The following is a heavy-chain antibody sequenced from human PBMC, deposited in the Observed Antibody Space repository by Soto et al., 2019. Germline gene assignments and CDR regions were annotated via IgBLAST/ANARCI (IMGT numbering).Heavy chain of an antibody. D-gene: IGHD5-18*01. V-gene: IGHV3-74*01. J-gene: IGHJ4*02. CDR3: ARSWVQLWPTDY. CDR1: GFTCSSYW. Sequence: PGGSLRVSRAAAGFTCSSYWRHWVRQAPGKGLVWVSRINNDGSSTSYADSVKGRFTISRDNAKNTLYLQMNSLRAEDTAVYYCARSWVQLWPTDYWGQGTLVTVSS. CDR2: INNDGSST.